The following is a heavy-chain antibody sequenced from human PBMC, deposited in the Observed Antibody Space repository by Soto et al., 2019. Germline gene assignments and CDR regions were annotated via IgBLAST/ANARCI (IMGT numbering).Heavy chain of an antibody. J-gene: IGHJ6*02. CDR3: AKPHCSGGSCYYYYGMDV. CDR2: ISGSGGTT. CDR1: KFTFSNYA. D-gene: IGHD2-15*01. Sequence: ESGGGLVQPGGSLRLSCAASKFTFSNYAMSWVRQAPGKGLEWVSTISGSGGTTYYADSVKGRFTISRDNSKNTLYLQMNSLRAEDTAVYYCAKPHCSGGSCYYYYGMDVWGQGTTVTVSS. V-gene: IGHV3-23*01.